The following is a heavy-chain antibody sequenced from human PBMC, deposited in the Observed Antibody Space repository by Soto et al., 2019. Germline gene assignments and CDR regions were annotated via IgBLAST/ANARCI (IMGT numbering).Heavy chain of an antibody. J-gene: IGHJ3*02. CDR2: ISAYNGNT. Sequence: ASVKVSCKASGYTFTSYGISGVRQAPGQGLEWMGWISAYNGNTNYAQKLQGRVTMTTDTSTSTAYMELRSLRSDDTAVYYCARGLRYFDWLLPKAPFDAFDIWGQGTMVTVSS. D-gene: IGHD3-9*01. V-gene: IGHV1-18*01. CDR3: ARGLRYFDWLLPKAPFDAFDI. CDR1: GYTFTSYG.